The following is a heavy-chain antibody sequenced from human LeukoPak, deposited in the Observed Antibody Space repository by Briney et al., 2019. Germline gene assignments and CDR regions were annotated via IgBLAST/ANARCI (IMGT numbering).Heavy chain of an antibody. CDR3: AREGYSYGPHAFDI. D-gene: IGHD5-18*01. Sequence: GGSLRLSCAASGFTFSTYAMHWVRQAPGKGLEYVSGINSNGGSTHCANSVKGRFTISRDNSKNTLYLQMGSLRDEDMAVYYCAREGYSYGPHAFDIWGQGTMVTVSS. J-gene: IGHJ3*02. CDR2: INSNGGST. CDR1: GFTFSTYA. V-gene: IGHV3-64*01.